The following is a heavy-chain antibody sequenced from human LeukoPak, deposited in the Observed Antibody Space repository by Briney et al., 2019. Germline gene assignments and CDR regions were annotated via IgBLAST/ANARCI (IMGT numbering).Heavy chain of an antibody. CDR1: GFNFSSYN. Sequence: KAGGSLRLSCAASGFNFSSYNLNWVRQAPGKGLEWVSSISSSSTYIYYADSVKGRFTISRDNAKNSLYLQMNSLRAEDTAVYYCAGSVVRGGFFDYWGQGTLVSVSS. CDR3: AGSVVRGGFFDY. J-gene: IGHJ4*02. CDR2: ISSSSTYI. D-gene: IGHD3-10*01. V-gene: IGHV3-21*01.